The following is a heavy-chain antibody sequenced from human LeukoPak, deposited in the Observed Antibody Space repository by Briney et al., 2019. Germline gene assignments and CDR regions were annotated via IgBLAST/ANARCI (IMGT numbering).Heavy chain of an antibody. V-gene: IGHV3-7*01. Sequence: SGGSLRLSCAASGFTFSSHWMSWVRQAPGKGLEGVANIKQDGSEIYSVDYVKGRFTISRDNAKNSLYLQMNSLRAEDTAVYYCARDQAGSWSSWGQGTLVTVSS. CDR3: ARDQAGSWSS. D-gene: IGHD1-1*01. CDR1: GFTFSSHW. CDR2: IKQDGSEI. J-gene: IGHJ4*02.